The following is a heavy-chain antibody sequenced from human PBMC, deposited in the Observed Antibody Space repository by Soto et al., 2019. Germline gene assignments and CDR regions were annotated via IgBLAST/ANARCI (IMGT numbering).Heavy chain of an antibody. CDR1: GYTFTSYG. D-gene: IGHD6-19*01. V-gene: IGHV1-18*01. J-gene: IGHJ6*01. CDR2: ISAYNGNT. CDR3: AIGRTYSSGWYAGNDYHRYVMDF. Sequence: ASVKVSCKASGYTFTSYGISWVRQAPGQGIEWMGWISAYNGNTNYAQKLQGRVTMTTDTSTSTAYMELRSLRSDDTAVYYCAIGRTYSSGWYAGNDYHRYVMDFWGQGSTDTVSS.